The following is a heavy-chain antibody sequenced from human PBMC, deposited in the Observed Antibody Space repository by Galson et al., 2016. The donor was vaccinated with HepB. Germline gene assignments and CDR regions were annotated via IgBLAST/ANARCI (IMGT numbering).Heavy chain of an antibody. J-gene: IGHJ4*02. CDR2: FYYSGST. CDR3: ARLRYSGNFDF. V-gene: IGHV4-59*13. D-gene: IGHD5-12*01. CDR1: GDSISSYF. Sequence: QLQESGPGRGKPSETLSLTCSVSGDSISSYFWSWIRQPPGKGLEWIGYFYYSGSTSHTPARQSRVTMSVDTSKNQFSLTLESVTAADTAVFYCARLRYSGNFDFWGEGTLVTVSS.